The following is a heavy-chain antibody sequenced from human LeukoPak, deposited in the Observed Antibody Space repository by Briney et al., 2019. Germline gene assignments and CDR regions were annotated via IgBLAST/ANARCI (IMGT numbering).Heavy chain of an antibody. J-gene: IGHJ5*02. D-gene: IGHD6-19*01. V-gene: IGHV4-59*01. CDR3: ARSGYNSALHWFDP. CDR2: ISYSGST. CDR1: GGSISNYY. Sequence: SETLSLTCTVSGGSISNYYWNWIRQPPGKGLEWIGYISYSGSTKYNPSLKSRVTMSADASKNQFSLKLSSVTAADTAMYYYARSGYNSALHWFDPWGQGTLVTVSS.